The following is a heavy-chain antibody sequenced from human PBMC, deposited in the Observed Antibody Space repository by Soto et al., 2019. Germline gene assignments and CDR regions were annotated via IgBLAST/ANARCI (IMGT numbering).Heavy chain of an antibody. V-gene: IGHV6-1*01. J-gene: IGHJ4*01. CDR1: GDSVSSNSAG. CDR2: TYYRSEWFN. CDR3: ARDIDFAY. Sequence: PSQTLSLTCAISGDSVSSNSAGWNWIRQSPSRGLEWLGRTYYRSEWFNEYAVSVKSRITINPDTPRNQISLQLNSVTPEDTAIYYCARDIDFAYWGRGTQVTVSS. D-gene: IGHD3-10*01.